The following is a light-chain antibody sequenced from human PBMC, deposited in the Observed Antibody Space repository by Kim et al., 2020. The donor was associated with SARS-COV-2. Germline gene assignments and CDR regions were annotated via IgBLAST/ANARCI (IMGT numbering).Light chain of an antibody. Sequence: QSALTQPPSASGSPGQSVTISCTGTSSDVGGYNFVSWFQQRPGKAPKLIIYEVSKRPSGVPDRFSGSKSGNTASLTVSGLQAEDEADYYCSSFAGDTNLVFGGGTKLTVL. CDR3: SSFAGDTNLV. V-gene: IGLV2-8*01. CDR1: SSDVGGYNF. CDR2: EVS. J-gene: IGLJ2*01.